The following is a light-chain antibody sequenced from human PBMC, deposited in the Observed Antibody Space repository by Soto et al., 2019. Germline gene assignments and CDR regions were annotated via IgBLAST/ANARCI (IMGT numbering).Light chain of an antibody. CDR2: ENY. CDR3: GAWDSSLSVVV. V-gene: IGLV1-51*02. Sequence: QSVLTQPPSVSAAPGQKVTISCSGGSSNIENNYVSWYQQFPGTAPKLLIYENYRRPSGIPDRFSGSKSGTSATLGITRLQTGDEADYYCGAWDSSLSVVVFGGGTQLTVL. CDR1: SSNIENNY. J-gene: IGLJ2*01.